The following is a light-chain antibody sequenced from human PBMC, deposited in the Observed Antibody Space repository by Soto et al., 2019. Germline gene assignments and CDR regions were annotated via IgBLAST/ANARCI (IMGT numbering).Light chain of an antibody. V-gene: IGKV1-5*01. CDR2: DAS. Sequence: DIQMTQSPSTLSASVGDRVTITCRASQSITIWLAWYQQKPGKAPKLLIFDASNLESGVPSRFSGSGSGTEFTLPISSLQPDDFATYYCQHYNIFSWTFGQGTKVEIK. CDR1: QSITIW. J-gene: IGKJ1*01. CDR3: QHYNIFSWT.